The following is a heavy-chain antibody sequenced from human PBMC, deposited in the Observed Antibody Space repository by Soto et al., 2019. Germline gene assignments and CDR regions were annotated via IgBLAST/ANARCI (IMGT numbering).Heavy chain of an antibody. Sequence: SETLSLTCSVSGGSISNYYWSWIRQSPGKGLEWIGYIHYSGVTNHNPSLRSRVAISVDTSKNQFSLKLSSVTAADTAVYYCARDTYDGTGCTFGYWGQGALVTVS. V-gene: IGHV4-59*01. CDR1: GGSISNYY. CDR3: ARDTYDGTGCTFGY. CDR2: IHYSGVT. D-gene: IGHD3-22*01. J-gene: IGHJ4*02.